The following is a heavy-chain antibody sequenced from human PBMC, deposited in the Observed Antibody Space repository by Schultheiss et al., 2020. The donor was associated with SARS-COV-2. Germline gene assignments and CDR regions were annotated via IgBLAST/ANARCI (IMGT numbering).Heavy chain of an antibody. Sequence: SQTLSLTCAVYGGSFSGYYWIRQPPGKGLEWIGRIYTSGSTNYNPSLKSRVTMSVDTSKNQFSLKLSSVTAADTAVYYCARDRSIAAAGPNYYYYMDVWGKGTTVTVAS. CDR1: GGSFSGYY. CDR2: IYTSGST. CDR3: ARDRSIAAAGPNYYYYMDV. D-gene: IGHD6-13*01. J-gene: IGHJ6*03. V-gene: IGHV4-59*10.